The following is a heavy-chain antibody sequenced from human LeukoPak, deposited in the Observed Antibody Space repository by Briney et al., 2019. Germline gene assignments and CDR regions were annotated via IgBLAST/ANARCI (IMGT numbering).Heavy chain of an antibody. D-gene: IGHD3-22*01. J-gene: IGHJ4*02. Sequence: GGSLRLSCAASGFAFNKYWMHWGPQAPGKGLVWGSRINGDGSTTSYADSVKGGFTISRDNAKNTLYLQMSSLRAEDTAVYYCATGNYYDSRGYYTFGHWGQGTLVTVSS. CDR1: GFAFNKYW. V-gene: IGHV3-74*01. CDR3: ATGNYYDSRGYYTFGH. CDR2: INGDGSTT.